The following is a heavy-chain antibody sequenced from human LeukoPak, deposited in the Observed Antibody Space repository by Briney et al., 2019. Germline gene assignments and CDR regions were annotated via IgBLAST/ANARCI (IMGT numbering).Heavy chain of an antibody. D-gene: IGHD6-13*01. CDR1: GYSISSSNW. CDR2: IYYSGSI. V-gene: IGHV4-28*05. CDR3: ARISPDGAAAGNAFDP. Sequence: SETLSLTCAVSGYSISSSNWWGWIRPPPGKGLEWIGYIYYSGSIYYNPSLKSRVTMSVDTSKNQFSLKLSSVTAVDTAVYYCARISPDGAAAGNAFDPWGQGTLVTVSS. J-gene: IGHJ5*02.